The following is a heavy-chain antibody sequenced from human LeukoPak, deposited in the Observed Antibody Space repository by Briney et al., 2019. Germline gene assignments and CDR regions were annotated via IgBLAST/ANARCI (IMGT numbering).Heavy chain of an antibody. Sequence: SETASLTCAVYGVSFSGYYWSWIRHPPGKGLEWVVEIKHSGSTNYNPSLKSRVTISVDTSKNQFSLKLSSVTAADTAVYYCARGWWTDDFWTGLDLGNWFDPWGQGTLVTVSS. D-gene: IGHD3/OR15-3a*01. CDR2: IKHSGST. J-gene: IGHJ5*02. V-gene: IGHV4-34*01. CDR1: GVSFSGYY. CDR3: ARGWWTDDFWTGLDLGNWFDP.